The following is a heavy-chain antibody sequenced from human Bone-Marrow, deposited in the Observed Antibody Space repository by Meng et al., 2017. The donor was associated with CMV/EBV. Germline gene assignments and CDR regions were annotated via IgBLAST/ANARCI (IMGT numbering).Heavy chain of an antibody. CDR1: GYTFTSYD. J-gene: IGHJ6*02. D-gene: IGHD2-2*02. CDR3: ARGRCSSTSCYMALHSYYYYGMDV. V-gene: IGHV1-8*03. Sequence: ASVKVSCKASGYTFTSYDINWVRQATGQGLEWMGWMNPNSGNTGYAQKFQGRVTITRNTSISTAYMELSSLRSEDTAVYYCARGRCSSTSCYMALHSYYYYGMDVWGQGTTVTVSS. CDR2: MNPNSGNT.